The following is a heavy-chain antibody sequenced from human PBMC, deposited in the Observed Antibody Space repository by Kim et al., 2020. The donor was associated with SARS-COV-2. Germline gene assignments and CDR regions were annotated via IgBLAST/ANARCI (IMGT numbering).Heavy chain of an antibody. CDR1: GGSISSSSYY. J-gene: IGHJ4*02. CDR3: ARGVIAATVRFDY. D-gene: IGHD2-15*01. CDR2: IYYSGRT. V-gene: IGHV4-39*07. Sequence: SETLSLTCTVSGGSISSSSYYWGWIRQPPGKGLEWIGSIYYSGRTYYNPSLKSRVTISVDTSKNQFSLKLSSVTAADTAVYYCARGVIAATVRFDYWGQGTLVTVSS.